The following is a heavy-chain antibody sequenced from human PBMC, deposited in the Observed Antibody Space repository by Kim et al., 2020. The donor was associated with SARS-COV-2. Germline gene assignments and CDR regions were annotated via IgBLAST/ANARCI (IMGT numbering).Heavy chain of an antibody. CDR1: GFSLSTSGVG. V-gene: IGHV2-5*02. D-gene: IGHD4-17*01. CDR2: IYWDGDE. J-gene: IGHJ4*02. Sequence: SGPTLVNPTQTLTLTCTFSGFSLSTSGVGVGWLRQPPGKALELLAVIYWDGDERYSPSLKSKLTITEDTSKHQVVLTVTNVDPLDTGTYYCAFRRGYGVGYFDYWGQGTLVTVSS. CDR3: AFRRGYGVGYFDY.